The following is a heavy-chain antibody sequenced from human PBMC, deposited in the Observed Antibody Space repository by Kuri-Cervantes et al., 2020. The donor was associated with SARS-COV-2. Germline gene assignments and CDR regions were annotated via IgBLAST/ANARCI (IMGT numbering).Heavy chain of an antibody. Sequence: ASVKVSCKASGYTFTGYYMHWVRQAPGQGLEWMGWINPNSGGTNYAQKFQGWVTMTRDTSISTVYMELSRLRSDDTAVYYCARDTGTYCSDISCYGYYYYYGRDVWGQGTTVTVSS. D-gene: IGHD2-2*01. V-gene: IGHV1-2*04. CDR1: GYTFTGYY. CDR3: ARDTGTYCSDISCYGYYYYYGRDV. CDR2: INPNSGGT. J-gene: IGHJ6*02.